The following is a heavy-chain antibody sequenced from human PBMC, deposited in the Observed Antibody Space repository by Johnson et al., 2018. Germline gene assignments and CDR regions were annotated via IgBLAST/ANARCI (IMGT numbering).Heavy chain of an antibody. CDR3: AKVVSYYYYMDV. CDR1: GFTFSSYA. V-gene: IGHV3-30*18. Sequence: QVQLQESGGGVVQSGRSLRLSCAASGFTFSSYAIHWVRQAPGKGLEWVAVLSYDGSNQYYADSVKVRFSISRDNYKNTLYLQMNSLSAEDTAVYYGAKVVSYYYYMDVWGKGTTVTVSS. CDR2: LSYDGSNQ. J-gene: IGHJ6*03.